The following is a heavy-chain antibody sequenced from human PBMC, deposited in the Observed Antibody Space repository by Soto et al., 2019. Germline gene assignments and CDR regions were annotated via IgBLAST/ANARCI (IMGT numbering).Heavy chain of an antibody. D-gene: IGHD6-13*01. CDR3: ARAERIAAADY. CDR1: GGTFSSYA. J-gene: IGHJ4*02. Sequence: ASVKVSCKASGGTFSSYAISWVRQAPGQGLEWMGGIIPIFGTANYAQKLQGRVTMTTDTSTSTAYMELRSLRSDDTAVYYCARAERIAAADYWGQGTLVTVSS. V-gene: IGHV1-69*05. CDR2: IIPIFGTA.